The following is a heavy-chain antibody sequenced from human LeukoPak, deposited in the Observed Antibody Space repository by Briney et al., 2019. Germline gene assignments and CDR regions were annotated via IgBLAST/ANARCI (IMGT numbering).Heavy chain of an antibody. CDR1: GYTFTSYD. D-gene: IGHD2-2*01. CDR2: MNPNSGNT. J-gene: IGHJ6*03. V-gene: IGHV1-8*01. CDR3: ARDPTLYCSSTSCYLRGYMDV. Sequence: ASVKVSCKASGYTFTSYDINWVRQATGQGLEWMGWMNPNSGNTGYAQKFQGRVTMTRDTSISTAYMELSRLRSDDTAAYYCARDPTLYCSSTSCYLRGYMDVWGKGTTVTISS.